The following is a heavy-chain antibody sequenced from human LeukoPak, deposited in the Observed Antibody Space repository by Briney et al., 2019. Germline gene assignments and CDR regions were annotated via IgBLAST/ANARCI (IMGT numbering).Heavy chain of an antibody. CDR1: GGSISNYY. D-gene: IGHD3-22*01. V-gene: IGHV4-4*07. CDR2: IYARGNT. CDR3: ARTPIYYFDNSGYYN. J-gene: IGHJ4*02. Sequence: KTSETLSLTCTVSGGSISNYYWSWIRQPAGKGLEWIGLIYARGNTNYNPSLKSRVTMSIDTSKNQFSLQLTSVTAADTAVYYCARTPIYYFDNSGYYNWGQGTLVTVSS.